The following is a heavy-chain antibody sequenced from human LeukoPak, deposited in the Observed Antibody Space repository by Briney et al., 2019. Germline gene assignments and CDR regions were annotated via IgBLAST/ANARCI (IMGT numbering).Heavy chain of an antibody. CDR3: ARDHYYDSSGYSNGYYGMDV. D-gene: IGHD3-22*01. V-gene: IGHV3-11*01. J-gene: IGHJ6*02. Sequence: GGSLRLSCAASGFTFSDYYMSWIRQAPGKGLEGVSYISSSGSTIHYADSVKGRFTISRDNAKNSLYLQMNSLRAEDTAVYYCARDHYYDSSGYSNGYYGMDVWGQGTTVTVSS. CDR2: ISSSGSTI. CDR1: GFTFSDYY.